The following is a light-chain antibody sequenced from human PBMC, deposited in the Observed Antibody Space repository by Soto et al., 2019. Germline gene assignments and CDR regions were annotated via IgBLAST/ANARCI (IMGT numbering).Light chain of an antibody. V-gene: IGKV1-39*01. CDR3: QQSFSGLGT. Sequence: DIQMTQSPSSLSASVGERVTITCRASQSINTYLNWFQQRPGKAPKLLIYAASSLPSGVPSRFSGSGSGTDFTLTISSLQREDFAAYYCQQSFSGLGTFGPGTKVDI. J-gene: IGKJ3*01. CDR2: AAS. CDR1: QSINTY.